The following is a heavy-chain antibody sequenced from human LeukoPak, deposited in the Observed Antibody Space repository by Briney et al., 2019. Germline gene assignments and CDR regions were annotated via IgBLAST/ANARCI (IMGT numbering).Heavy chain of an antibody. J-gene: IGHJ6*03. CDR3: ARDPLKYNWNDAAYYYYYMDV. V-gene: IGHV1-18*01. CDR1: GYTFTSYA. CDR2: ISAYNGNT. Sequence: ASVKVSCKASGYTFTSYAMNWVRQAPGQGLEWMGWISAYNGNTNYAQKLQGRVTMTTDTSTSTAYMELRSLRSDDTAVYYCARDPLKYNWNDAAYYYYYMDVWGKGTTVTISS. D-gene: IGHD1-1*01.